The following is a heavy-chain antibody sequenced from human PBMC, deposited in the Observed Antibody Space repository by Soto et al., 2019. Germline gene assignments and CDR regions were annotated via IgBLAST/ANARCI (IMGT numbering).Heavy chain of an antibody. CDR2: TFSGGST. CDR1: GFTVTSNY. Sequence: EVQLLETGGGLIQPGGSLRLSCLASGFTVTSNYMIWVRQLPGKGLEWVSTTFSGGSTNYADSVKGRFTISRDNSKNTVYLQMNNLRVEDTAVYYCAKKPPSTIQGWAFGMDVWGQGTTVSVSS. CDR3: AKKPPSTIQGWAFGMDV. D-gene: IGHD2-8*01. V-gene: IGHV3-53*02. J-gene: IGHJ6*02.